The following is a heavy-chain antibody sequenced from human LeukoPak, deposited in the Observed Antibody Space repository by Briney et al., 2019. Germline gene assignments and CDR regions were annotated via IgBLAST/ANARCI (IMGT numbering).Heavy chain of an antibody. V-gene: IGHV4-34*01. D-gene: IGHD3-10*01. J-gene: IGHJ5*02. CDR1: GGSLSHYY. CDR2: INHSGST. Sequence: PSETLSPTCAAYGGSLSHYYWSWIRQPPGKGLEWIGEINHSGSTNYNPSLKSRVTISVDMSKNQFSLELTSVTAADTAVYYCARGPASGSDFAWFDPWGQGTLVTVSS. CDR3: ARGPASGSDFAWFDP.